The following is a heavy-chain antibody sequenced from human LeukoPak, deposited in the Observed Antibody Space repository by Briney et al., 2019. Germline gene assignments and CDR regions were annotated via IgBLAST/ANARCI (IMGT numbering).Heavy chain of an antibody. V-gene: IGHV3-30*03. J-gene: IGHJ4*02. CDR2: ISYDGSNK. Sequence: GGSLRLSCAASGFTFSSYGMHWVRQAPGKGLEWVAVISYDGSNKYYADSVKGRFTVSRDNAKNTLFLQMNSLRAEDTAVYYWARSLWSSSPLDYWGQGTLVTVSS. CDR3: ARSLWSSSPLDY. CDR1: GFTFSSYG. D-gene: IGHD6-6*01.